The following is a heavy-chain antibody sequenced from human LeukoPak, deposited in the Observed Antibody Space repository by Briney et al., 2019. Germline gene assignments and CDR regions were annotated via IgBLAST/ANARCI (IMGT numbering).Heavy chain of an antibody. Sequence: GESLMPPCHAAGYTFTDYWIAWVPQPPGTEGEDMLIVYPRYSHPIYSPSFQSQVTISADNSKDTSSLEWSSPRAPHSATFLCSRPQCFRTIADAFDVWGQGTMVAVSS. CDR1: GYTFTDYW. V-gene: IGHV5-51*01. CDR2: VYPRYSHP. CDR3: SRPQCFRTIADAFDV. D-gene: IGHD3-16*01. J-gene: IGHJ3*01.